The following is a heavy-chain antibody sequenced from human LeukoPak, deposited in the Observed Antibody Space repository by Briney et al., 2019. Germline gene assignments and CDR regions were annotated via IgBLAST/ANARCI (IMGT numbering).Heavy chain of an antibody. D-gene: IGHD3-9*01. V-gene: IGHV3-48*04. CDR2: ISGGGYTI. CDR3: ARGTVGGILTGQNWFDP. Sequence: HPGGSLRLSCAASGFTFSSYSMNWVRQAPGKGLEWVSYISGGGYTIYSADSVKGRFTISRDNAKNSLYLQMNSLRAEDTALYYCARGTVGGILTGQNWFDPWGQGTLVTVSS. CDR1: GFTFSSYS. J-gene: IGHJ5*02.